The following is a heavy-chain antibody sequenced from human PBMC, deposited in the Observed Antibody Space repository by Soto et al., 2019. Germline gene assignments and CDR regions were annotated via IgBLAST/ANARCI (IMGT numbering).Heavy chain of an antibody. CDR2: ISGSGGST. D-gene: IGHD2-15*01. CDR1: GFTFSSYA. J-gene: IGHJ3*02. Sequence: GGSLRLSCAASGFTFSSYAMSWVRQAPGKGLEWVSAISGSGGSTYYADSVKGRFTISRDNSKNTLYLQMNSLRAEDTAVYYCAKDSNSQVVAATSHFVNAFDIWGQGTMVTVSS. CDR3: AKDSNSQVVAATSHFVNAFDI. V-gene: IGHV3-23*01.